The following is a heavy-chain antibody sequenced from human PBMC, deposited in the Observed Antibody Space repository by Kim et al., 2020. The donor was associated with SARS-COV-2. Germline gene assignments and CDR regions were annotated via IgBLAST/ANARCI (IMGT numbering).Heavy chain of an antibody. D-gene: IGHD6-19*01. CDR3: ARDQGRQWLELYYYYYGMDV. V-gene: IGHV3-7*01. CDR2: IKQDGSEK. CDR1: GFTFSSYW. Sequence: GSLRLSCAASGFTFSSYWMSWVRQAPGKGLEWVANIKQDGSEKYYVDSVKGRFTISRDNAKNSLYLQMNSLRAEDTAVYYCARDQGRQWLELYYYYYGMDVWGQGTTVTVSS. J-gene: IGHJ6*02.